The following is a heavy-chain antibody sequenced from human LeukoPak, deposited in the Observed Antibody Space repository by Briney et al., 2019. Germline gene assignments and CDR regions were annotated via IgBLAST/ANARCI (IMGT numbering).Heavy chain of an antibody. Sequence: GGSLRLSCAASGFTFSGSTMHWVRQASGKGLEWVGRIRSKANNYATTYAASVKGRFTISRDDSKNTAYLQMNSLKTEDTAVYFCTTLIAVAGTGFDYWGQGTLVTVSS. J-gene: IGHJ4*02. D-gene: IGHD6-19*01. CDR2: IRSKANNYAT. CDR3: TTLIAVAGTGFDY. CDR1: GFTFSGST. V-gene: IGHV3-73*01.